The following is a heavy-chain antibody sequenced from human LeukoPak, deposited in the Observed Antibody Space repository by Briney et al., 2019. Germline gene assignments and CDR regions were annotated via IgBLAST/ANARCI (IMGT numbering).Heavy chain of an antibody. CDR3: ARPLNYYDSSGYYD. V-gene: IGHV1-69*04. J-gene: IGHJ4*02. D-gene: IGHD3-22*01. CDR2: IIPILGIA. Sequence: SVKVSCKASGGTFSSYAISWVRQAPGQGLEWMGRIIPILGIANYAQKFQGRVTITADKSTSTAYMELSSLRSEDTAVYYCARPLNYYDSSGYYDWGQGTLVTVSS. CDR1: GGTFSSYA.